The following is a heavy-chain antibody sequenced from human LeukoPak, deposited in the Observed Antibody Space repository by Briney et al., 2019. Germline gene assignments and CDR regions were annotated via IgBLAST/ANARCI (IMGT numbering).Heavy chain of an antibody. J-gene: IGHJ1*01. CDR2: ICSNGDTI. D-gene: IGHD3-10*01. CDR3: ARDVEGSGSSLVITHDW. V-gene: IGHV3-23*01. Sequence: GGSLRLSCAASGFTFSHYAMHWVRQAPGKGLEWVSAICSNGDTIYTANSVQGRFTISRDNSKNTLSIQMNSLRVEDTALYYLARDVEGSGSSLVITHDWWGQGALV. CDR1: GFTFSHYA.